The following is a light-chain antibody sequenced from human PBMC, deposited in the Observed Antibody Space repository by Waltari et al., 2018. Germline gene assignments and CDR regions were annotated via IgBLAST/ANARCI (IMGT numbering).Light chain of an antibody. J-gene: IGKJ4*01. Sequence: DIQMTKSPSSVSAFVGDRVTITGRAGQSIGNCLAGYQQNPGKAPKLLIYGASDLHSGVPSRFSGSGAGTDFTLTISSLQAEDFATYYCQQVNSFPATFGGGTTVEIK. V-gene: IGKV1-12*01. CDR1: QSIGNC. CDR3: QQVNSFPAT. CDR2: GAS.